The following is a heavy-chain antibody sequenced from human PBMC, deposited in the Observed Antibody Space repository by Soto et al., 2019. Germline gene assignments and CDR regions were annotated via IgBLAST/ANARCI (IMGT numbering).Heavy chain of an antibody. Sequence: EVQLVESGGGLVQPGGSLRLSCAVSGFTVSSNYMRWVRQAPGKGLEWVSVIYSGGSTYYADSVKGRFTIPRDNSKNTKYLKMHRQRAEEAAVYYCGRGGGDCRGGSCYCWRYSFDCWGQGTLVTVSS. V-gene: IGHV3-66*01. D-gene: IGHD2-15*01. CDR3: GRGGGDCRGGSCYCWRYSFDC. CDR1: GFTVSSNY. CDR2: IYSGGST. J-gene: IGHJ4*02.